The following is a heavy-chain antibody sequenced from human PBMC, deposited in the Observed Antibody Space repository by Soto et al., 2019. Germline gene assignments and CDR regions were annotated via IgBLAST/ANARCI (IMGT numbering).Heavy chain of an antibody. J-gene: IGHJ6*02. CDR3: ARGPAVAATLIYYYYGMDV. D-gene: IGHD2-15*01. CDR1: GGSISSSSYY. Sequence: PSETLSLTCTVSGGSISSSSYYWGWIRQPPGKGLGWIGSIYYSGSTYYNPSLKSRVTISVDTSKNQFSLKLSSVTAADTAVYYCARGPAVAATLIYYYYGMDVWGQGTTVTVSS. CDR2: IYYSGST. V-gene: IGHV4-39*07.